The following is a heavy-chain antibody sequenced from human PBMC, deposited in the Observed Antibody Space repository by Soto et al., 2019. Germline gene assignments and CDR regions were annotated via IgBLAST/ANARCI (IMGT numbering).Heavy chain of an antibody. D-gene: IGHD2-2*03. J-gene: IGHJ6*03. Sequence: SVFYSGGSTYYADSVKGRFTISRDNSKNTLYLQMNSLRAEDTAVYYCARVDIVVVPAAIGYYYYYMDVWGKGTTVTVSS. CDR3: ARVDIVVVPAAIGYYYYYMDV. V-gene: IGHV3-66*01. CDR2: FYSGGST.